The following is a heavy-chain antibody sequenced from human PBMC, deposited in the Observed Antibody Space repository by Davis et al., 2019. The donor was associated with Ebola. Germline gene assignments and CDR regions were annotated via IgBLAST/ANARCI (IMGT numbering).Heavy chain of an antibody. CDR3: TRGWLRGWFDP. CDR2: TYYNSKWYS. J-gene: IGHJ5*02. CDR1: GDSVSLNSAG. Sequence: HSQTLSLTCVISGDSVSLNSAGWNWIRQSPSRGLEWLGRTYYNSKWYSDYAVSVKGRITINPDTSRNQFYLQLNSVTPEDTAVYYCTRGWLRGWFDPWGQGTLVIVSS. V-gene: IGHV6-1*01. D-gene: IGHD5-12*01.